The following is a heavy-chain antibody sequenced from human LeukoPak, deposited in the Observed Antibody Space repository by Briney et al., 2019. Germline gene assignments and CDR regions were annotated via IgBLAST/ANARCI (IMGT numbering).Heavy chain of an antibody. CDR3: AKGFDYYYDSSQYYYGMDV. D-gene: IGHD3-22*01. CDR1: GFTFSSYG. J-gene: IGHJ6*02. CDR2: ISYDGSNA. V-gene: IGHV3-30*18. Sequence: GGSLRLSCAASGFTFSSYGMHWVRQAPGKGLEWVALISYDGSNAYYADSVKGRFAISRDNSKNTVFLQMISLRAEDTAVYYCAKGFDYYYDSSQYYYGMDVWGQGTTVTVS.